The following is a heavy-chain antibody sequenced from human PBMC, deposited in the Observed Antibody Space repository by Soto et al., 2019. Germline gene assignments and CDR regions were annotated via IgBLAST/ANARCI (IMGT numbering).Heavy chain of an antibody. J-gene: IGHJ6*02. CDR3: ASVAPYCTNGVCTNYYYYGMDV. CDR2: IIPIFGTA. V-gene: IGHV1-69*13. D-gene: IGHD2-8*01. CDR1: GGTFSSYA. Sequence: SVKVSCKASGGTFSSYAISWVRQAPGQGLEWMGGIIPIFGTANYAQKFQGRVTITADESTSTAYMELSSLRSEDTAVYYCASVAPYCTNGVCTNYYYYGMDVWGQGTTVTVSS.